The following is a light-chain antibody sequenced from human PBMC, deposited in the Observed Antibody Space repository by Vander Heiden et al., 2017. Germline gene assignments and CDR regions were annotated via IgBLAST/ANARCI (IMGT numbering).Light chain of an antibody. J-gene: IGLJ2*01. V-gene: IGLV3-21*02. CDR2: DDN. CDR3: QVWDSNSDHHVV. CDR1: NIESKS. Sequence: YVLTQPPSVPVAPGQTARITCGGNNIESKSVHWYQRKAGQAPVLVVYDDNDRPSGIPERFSGSNSGNTATLTISRVEAGDEADYYCQVWDSNSDHHVVFGGGTKLTVL.